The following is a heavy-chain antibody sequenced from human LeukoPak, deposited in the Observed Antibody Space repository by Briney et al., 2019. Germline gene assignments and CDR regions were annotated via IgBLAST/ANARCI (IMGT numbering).Heavy chain of an antibody. V-gene: IGHV4-59*12. Sequence: SETLSLTCTVSGGSISSYYWSWIRQPPGKGLEWIGYIYYSGSTNYNPSLKSRVTISVDTSKNQFSLKLSSVTAADTAVYFCAREAPLGALSRHPGRFEPWGQGTLVTVSS. D-gene: IGHD2-2*01. CDR2: IYYSGST. J-gene: IGHJ5*02. CDR1: GGSISSYY. CDR3: AREAPLGALSRHPGRFEP.